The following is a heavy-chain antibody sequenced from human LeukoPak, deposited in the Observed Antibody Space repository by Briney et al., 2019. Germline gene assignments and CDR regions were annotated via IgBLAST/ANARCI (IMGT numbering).Heavy chain of an antibody. CDR2: FNPSGGTT. J-gene: IGHJ3*02. Sequence: ASVKVSCKASGYTFTSYYMYWVRQAPGQGLEWMGIFNPSGGTTSYAQKFRGRVTMTRDTSTSTVYMELRSLRSEDTAVYYCARDRGITGTSDGFDIWGQGTMVTVSS. V-gene: IGHV1-46*01. D-gene: IGHD1-20*01. CDR1: GYTFTSYY. CDR3: ARDRGITGTSDGFDI.